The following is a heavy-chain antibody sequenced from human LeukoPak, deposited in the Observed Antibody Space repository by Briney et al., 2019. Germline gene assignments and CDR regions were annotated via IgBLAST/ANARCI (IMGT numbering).Heavy chain of an antibody. CDR2: MNPNSGNT. Sequence: ASVKVSCKASGYTFTSYDVNWVRQATGQGLEWVGWMNPNSGNTGYAQKFQGRVTITRNTSISTAYMELSSLRSEDTAVYYCARVIRCSSTSCFPYYMDVWGKGTTVTVSS. CDR1: GYTFTSYD. D-gene: IGHD2-2*01. CDR3: ARVIRCSSTSCFPYYMDV. V-gene: IGHV1-8*03. J-gene: IGHJ6*03.